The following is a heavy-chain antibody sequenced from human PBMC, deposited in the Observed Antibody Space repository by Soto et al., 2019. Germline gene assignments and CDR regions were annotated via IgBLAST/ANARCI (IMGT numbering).Heavy chain of an antibody. V-gene: IGHV3-15*01. CDR1: GFTFSNAW. Sequence: GGSLRLSCAASGFTFSNAWMSWVRQAPGKGLEWVGRIKSKTDGGTTDYAAPVKGRFTISRDDSKNTLYLQMNSLKTEDTAVYYCTTDHSSWYLGDFQHWGQGTLVTVSS. CDR3: TTDHSSWYLGDFQH. J-gene: IGHJ1*01. CDR2: IKSKTDGGTT. D-gene: IGHD6-13*01.